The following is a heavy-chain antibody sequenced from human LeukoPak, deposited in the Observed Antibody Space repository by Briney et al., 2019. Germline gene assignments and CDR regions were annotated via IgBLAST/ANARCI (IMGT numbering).Heavy chain of an antibody. CDR1: GFTFRNYA. D-gene: IGHD3-9*01. J-gene: IGHJ4*02. V-gene: IGHV3-23*01. CDR2: IVGNGVST. Sequence: GASLRLSCAASGFTFRNYAMSWVRQAPGKGLEWVSAIVGNGVSTYYADSVQGRFTISRDNSKNTLYLQMNSLRAEDTALYYCTRWGDYDGSTGYYDSDYWGQGTLVTVSS. CDR3: TRWGDYDGSTGYYDSDY.